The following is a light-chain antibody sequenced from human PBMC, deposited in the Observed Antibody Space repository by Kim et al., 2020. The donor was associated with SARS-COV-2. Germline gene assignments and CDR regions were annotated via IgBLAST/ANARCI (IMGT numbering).Light chain of an antibody. CDR2: YDS. Sequence: APRQTAHITCCGKNIGSKIVLCYQQKPGQAPVLVIYYDSDRPSGIPERFSGSNSGNTATLTISRVEAGDEADYYCQVWDSSSDHPVFGGGTQLTVL. J-gene: IGLJ3*02. CDR3: QVWDSSSDHPV. CDR1: NIGSKI. V-gene: IGLV3-21*04.